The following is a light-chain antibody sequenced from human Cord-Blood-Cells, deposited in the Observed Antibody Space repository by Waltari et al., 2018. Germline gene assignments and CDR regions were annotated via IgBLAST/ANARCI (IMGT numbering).Light chain of an antibody. V-gene: IGLV2-14*01. CDR3: SSYTSSSTLE. Sequence: QSALTQPASVSGSPGQPITISCTGTSSAVGGYNYISWYQQHPGKAPKLMIYDVSKRPSGVSNRFSGSKSGNTASLTISGLQAEDEADYYCSSYTSSSTLEFGGGTKLTVL. J-gene: IGLJ3*02. CDR2: DVS. CDR1: SSAVGGYNY.